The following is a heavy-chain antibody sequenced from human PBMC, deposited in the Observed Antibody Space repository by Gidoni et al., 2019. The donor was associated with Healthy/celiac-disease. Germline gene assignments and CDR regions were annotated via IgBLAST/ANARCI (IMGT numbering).Heavy chain of an antibody. CDR1: GFTFSSYA. J-gene: IGHJ4*02. D-gene: IGHD3-10*01. V-gene: IGHV3-30-3*01. CDR2: ISYDGSNK. Sequence: QVQLVESGGGVVQPGRSLRLSCAASGFTFSSYAMHWVRQAPGKGLEWVAVISYDGSNKYYADSVKGRFTISRDNSKNTLYLQMNSLRAEDTAVYYCARDALLWFGKDYFDYWGQGTLVTVSS. CDR3: ARDALLWFGKDYFDY.